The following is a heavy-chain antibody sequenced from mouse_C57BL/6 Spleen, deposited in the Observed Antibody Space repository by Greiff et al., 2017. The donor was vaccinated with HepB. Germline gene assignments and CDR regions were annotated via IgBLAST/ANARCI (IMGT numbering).Heavy chain of an antibody. J-gene: IGHJ2*01. V-gene: IGHV1-53*01. Sequence: QVQLQQPGTELVKPGASVKLSCKASGYTFTSYWMHWVKQKPGQGLEWIGNINPSNGGTNYNEKFKSKATLTVDKSPSTAYMQLSSLTSEDSAVYYCARNHYYGSSSFDYWGQGTTLTVSS. D-gene: IGHD1-1*01. CDR1: GYTFTSYW. CDR3: ARNHYYGSSSFDY. CDR2: INPSNGGT.